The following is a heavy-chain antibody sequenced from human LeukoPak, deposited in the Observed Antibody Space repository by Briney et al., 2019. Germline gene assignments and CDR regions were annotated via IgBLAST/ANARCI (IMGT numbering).Heavy chain of an antibody. CDR2: ISYSGNT. Sequence: SETLSLPCSVSGGSISNPNKYWGWIRQPPGKGLEWIGGISYSGNTYYNPSLKTPVTISVDTSENQFSLRLSSVTAADTAVYYCARLSYYDYDYHYYYYMDLWGKGTTVTVSS. D-gene: IGHD3-16*01. V-gene: IGHV4-39*01. CDR1: GGSISNPNKY. CDR3: ARLSYYDYDYHYYYYMDL. J-gene: IGHJ6*03.